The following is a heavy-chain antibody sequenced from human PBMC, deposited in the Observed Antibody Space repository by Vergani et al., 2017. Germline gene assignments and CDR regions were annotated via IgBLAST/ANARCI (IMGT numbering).Heavy chain of an antibody. J-gene: IGHJ4*02. V-gene: IGHV3-15*01. D-gene: IGHD3-9*01. Sequence: EVQPVESGGGLVKPGGSLRLSCTTSGFTFSSAWMSWVRQAPGKGLEWVARIRPKTDGETTDYAAPVKGRFTISRDDSKNTLYLQMNSLKTEDTAVYYCTTPTNWELRYDFDYWGQGTLVTVSS. CDR1: GFTFSSAW. CDR2: IRPKTDGETT. CDR3: TTPTNWELRYDFDY.